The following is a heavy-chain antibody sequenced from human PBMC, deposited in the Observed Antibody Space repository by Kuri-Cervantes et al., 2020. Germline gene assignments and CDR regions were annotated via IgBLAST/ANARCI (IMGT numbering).Heavy chain of an antibody. J-gene: IGHJ4*02. Sequence: GESLKISCAASGFTFSDYYMNWVREAPGKGLEWVAVISYDGSNKYYADSVKGRFTISRDNSKNTLYLQMNSLRAEDTAVYYCAKDKDYYGSGAIDYWGQGTLVTVSS. CDR2: ISYDGSNK. V-gene: IGHV3-30*18. D-gene: IGHD3-10*01. CDR1: GFTFSDYY. CDR3: AKDKDYYGSGAIDY.